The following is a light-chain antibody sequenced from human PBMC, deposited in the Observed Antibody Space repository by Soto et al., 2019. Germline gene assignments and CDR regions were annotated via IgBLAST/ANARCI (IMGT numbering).Light chain of an antibody. CDR2: SAS. CDR1: ESVNTN. V-gene: IGKV3-15*01. CDR3: QQYNNWPLT. Sequence: IVMTQSPATLSVSPGEGGTLSCRATESVNTNVAWYQQKPGQAPRLLIYSASTRATGTPAGFSGSGSGTEFTLTISSLQSEDFAVYYCQQYNNWPLTFGQGTKVDI. J-gene: IGKJ1*01.